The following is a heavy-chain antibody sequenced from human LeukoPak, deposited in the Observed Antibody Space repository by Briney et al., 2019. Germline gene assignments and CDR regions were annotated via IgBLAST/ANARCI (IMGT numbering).Heavy chain of an antibody. Sequence: SETLSLTCTVSGGSISSGGYYWSWIRQHPGKGLEWIGYIYYSGSTYYNPSLKSRVTISVDTSKNQFSLKLSSVTAADTAVYYCARKADYYDSSGYYPIFDYWGQGTLVTVSS. J-gene: IGHJ4*02. CDR3: ARKADYYDSSGYYPIFDY. CDR2: IYYSGST. V-gene: IGHV4-31*03. D-gene: IGHD3-22*01. CDR1: GGSISSGGYY.